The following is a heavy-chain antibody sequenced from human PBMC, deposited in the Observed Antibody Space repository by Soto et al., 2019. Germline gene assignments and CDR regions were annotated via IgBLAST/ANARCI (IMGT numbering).Heavy chain of an antibody. J-gene: IGHJ6*02. D-gene: IGHD6-13*01. CDR2: IIPIFGTA. CDR3: ATPIAAAEAYYYGMDV. CDR1: GGTFSSYA. V-gene: IGHV1-69*13. Sequence: SVKVSCKASGGTFSSYAISWVRQAPGQGLEWMGGIIPIFGTANYAQKFQGRVTITADESTSTAYMELSSLRSEDTAVYYCATPIAAAEAYYYGMDVWGQGTTVTV.